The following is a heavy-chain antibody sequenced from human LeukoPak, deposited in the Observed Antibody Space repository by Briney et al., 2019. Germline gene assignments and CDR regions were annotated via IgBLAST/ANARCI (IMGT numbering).Heavy chain of an antibody. D-gene: IGHD3-10*01. CDR1: GYTFTGCY. Sequence: ASVKVSCKASGYTFTGCYMHWVRQAPGQGLEWMGWINPNSGGTNYAQKFQGRVTMTRDTSISTAYMELSRLRSDDTAVYYCARAGIYGSGSYFYYYYYMDVWGKGTTVTVSS. V-gene: IGHV1-2*02. J-gene: IGHJ6*03. CDR3: ARAGIYGSGSYFYYYYYMDV. CDR2: INPNSGGT.